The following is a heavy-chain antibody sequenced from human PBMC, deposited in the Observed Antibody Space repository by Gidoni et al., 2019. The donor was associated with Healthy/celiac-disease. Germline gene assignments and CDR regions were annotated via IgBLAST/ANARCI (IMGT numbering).Heavy chain of an antibody. CDR2: IWYDGSNK. J-gene: IGHJ4*02. V-gene: IGHV3-33*01. CDR3: ARDDGPYCGGDCYRLFDY. D-gene: IGHD2-21*01. CDR1: GFTFSSYG. Sequence: QVQLVESGGGVVKPGRSLRLSCAASGFTFSSYGMHWVRQAPGKGLEWVAVIWYDGSNKYYADSVKGRFTISRDNSKNTLYLQMNSLRAEDTAVYYCARDDGPYCGGDCYRLFDYWGQGTLVTVSS.